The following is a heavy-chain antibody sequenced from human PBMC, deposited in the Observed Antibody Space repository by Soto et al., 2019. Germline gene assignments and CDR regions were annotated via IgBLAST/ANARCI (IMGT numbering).Heavy chain of an antibody. Sequence: SGPTLVKPTQTLTLTCTFSGFSLSTSGVGVGWIRQPPGKALEWLALIYWNDDKRYSPSLKSRLTITKDTSKNQVVLTMTNMDPLDTATHYCAHRTRRITIFGVVLEDQPGQWLVPAPFDYWGQGTLVTVSS. CDR3: AHRTRRITIFGVVLEDQPGQWLVPAPFDY. CDR2: IYWNDDK. V-gene: IGHV2-5*01. D-gene: IGHD3-3*01. CDR1: GFSLSTSGVG. J-gene: IGHJ4*02.